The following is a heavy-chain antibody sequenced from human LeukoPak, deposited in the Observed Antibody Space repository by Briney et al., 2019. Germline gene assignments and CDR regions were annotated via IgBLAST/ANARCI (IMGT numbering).Heavy chain of an antibody. D-gene: IGHD2-2*01. CDR2: IYYSGST. J-gene: IGHJ4*02. CDR3: AREGYCSSTSCYVRY. V-gene: IGHV4-59*12. CDR1: GGSISSYY. Sequence: SETLSLTCTVSGGSISSYYWSWIRRPPGKGLEWIGYIYYSGSTNYNPSLKSRVTMSVDTSKNQFSLKLSSVTAADTAVYYCAREGYCSSTSCYVRYWGQGTLVTVSS.